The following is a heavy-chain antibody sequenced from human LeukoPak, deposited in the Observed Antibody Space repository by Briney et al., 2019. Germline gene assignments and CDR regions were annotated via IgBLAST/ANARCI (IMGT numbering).Heavy chain of an antibody. D-gene: IGHD3-3*01. CDR2: ISGSGGST. CDR3: AKAADLLYDFWSGYSYNYFDY. J-gene: IGHJ4*02. CDR1: GFTFSSYA. V-gene: IGHV3-23*01. Sequence: GGSLTLSCAASGFTFSSYAMSWVRQAPGKGLEWVSAISGSGGSTYYADSVKGRFTISRDNSKNTLYLQMNSLRAEDTAVYYCAKAADLLYDFWSGYSYNYFDYRGQGTLVTDSS.